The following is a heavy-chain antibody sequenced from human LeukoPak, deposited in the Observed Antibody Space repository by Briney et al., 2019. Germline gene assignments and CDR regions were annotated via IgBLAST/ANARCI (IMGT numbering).Heavy chain of an antibody. V-gene: IGHV4-59*01. CDR1: GAPLSSYY. CDR2: IYYDGST. CDR3: ARHSAHSSTNDAFDI. J-gene: IGHJ3*02. Sequence: SETLSLTCTVSGAPLSSYYWSWIWHPPGKGLDWVGYIYYDGSTNYNPSLRSRVTISVDTSKNQFSVKLSSVTAADTAVYYCARHSAHSSTNDAFDIWGQGTLVTVSS. D-gene: IGHD6-13*01.